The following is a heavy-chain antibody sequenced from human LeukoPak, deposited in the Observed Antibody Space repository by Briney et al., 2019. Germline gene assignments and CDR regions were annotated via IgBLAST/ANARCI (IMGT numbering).Heavy chain of an antibody. J-gene: IGHJ4*02. CDR2: IWYDGTDK. CDR1: GFTVSNNY. D-gene: IGHD5-18*01. Sequence: GGSLRLSCAASGFTVSNNYMSWVRQAPGKGLEWVAVIWYDGTDKYYGDSVKGRFTVSRDNSENTVYLQMNSLRAEDTAVYYCAKDSLRGYTYGSIEYWGQGTLVTVSS. V-gene: IGHV3-33*06. CDR3: AKDSLRGYTYGSIEY.